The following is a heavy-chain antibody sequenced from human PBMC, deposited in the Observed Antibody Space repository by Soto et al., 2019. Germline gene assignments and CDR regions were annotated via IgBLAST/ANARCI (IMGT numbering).Heavy chain of an antibody. V-gene: IGHV3-74*01. Sequence: EVQLVESGGALVQPGGSLRLSCAASGFTFGSYWMHWVRQVPGKGLVWVSRIGDDGTITDYADPVKGRFTISRDNAKNPLYLEMNSLRVEDTAVYFCARARLSSSSWYKWAFDPWGQGTQVIVSS. CDR1: GFTFGSYW. CDR3: ARARLSSSSWYKWAFDP. J-gene: IGHJ5*02. CDR2: IGDDGTIT. D-gene: IGHD6-13*01.